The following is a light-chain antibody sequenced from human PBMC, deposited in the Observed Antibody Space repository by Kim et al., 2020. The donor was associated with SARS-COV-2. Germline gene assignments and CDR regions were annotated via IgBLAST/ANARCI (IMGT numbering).Light chain of an antibody. V-gene: IGKV1-39*01. CDR2: AAS. J-gene: IGKJ2*01. Sequence: DIQMTQSPSSLSASVGDRVTITCRASQSIRCYLNWYQQKPGKAPKLLIYAASSLQSGVPSRFSGSGSGTDFTLTISSLQPEDFATYYCLQGYSTPYTFGRGTKLEIK. CDR3: LQGYSTPYT. CDR1: QSIRCY.